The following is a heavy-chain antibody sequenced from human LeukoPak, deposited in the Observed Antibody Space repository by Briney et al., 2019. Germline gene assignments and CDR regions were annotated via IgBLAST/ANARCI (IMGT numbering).Heavy chain of an antibody. D-gene: IGHD5-12*01. CDR2: ISSSGSSI. J-gene: IGHJ4*02. CDR1: GFTFSSYE. CDR3: ARFRYSGYDYFDY. V-gene: IGHV3-48*03. Sequence: GGSLRLSCAASGFTFSSYEMNWVRQAPGKGLEWVSSISSSGSSINYADSVKGRFTISRDNAKNSLYLQLNSLRAEDTAAYYCARFRYSGYDYFDYWGQGTLVTVSS.